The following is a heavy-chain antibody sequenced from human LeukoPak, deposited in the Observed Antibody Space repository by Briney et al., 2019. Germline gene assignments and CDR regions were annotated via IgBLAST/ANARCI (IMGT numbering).Heavy chain of an antibody. Sequence: SETLSLTCAVYGGSFSGYYWSWIRQPPGKGLEWIGEINHSGSTNYNPSLKSRVTISVDTSKNQFSLKLSSVTAADTAVYYCARGDWAAARSGTLNWFDPWGQGTLVTVSS. V-gene: IGHV4-34*01. D-gene: IGHD6-13*01. CDR1: GGSFSGYY. J-gene: IGHJ5*02. CDR2: INHSGST. CDR3: ARGDWAAARSGTLNWFDP.